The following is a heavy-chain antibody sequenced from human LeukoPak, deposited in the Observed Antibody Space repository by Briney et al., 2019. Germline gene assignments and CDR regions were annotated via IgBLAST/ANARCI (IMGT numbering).Heavy chain of an antibody. D-gene: IGHD2-15*01. Sequence: ASVKVSCKASGYTFTSYAMQWVRQAPGQRLEWMGWINAGNGNTKYSQKFQGRVTITRDTSASTAYMELSSLRSEDTAVYYCARTRWAVAHYYYYGMDVWGQGTTVTVSS. CDR1: GYTFTSYA. J-gene: IGHJ6*02. V-gene: IGHV1-3*01. CDR3: ARTRWAVAHYYYYGMDV. CDR2: INAGNGNT.